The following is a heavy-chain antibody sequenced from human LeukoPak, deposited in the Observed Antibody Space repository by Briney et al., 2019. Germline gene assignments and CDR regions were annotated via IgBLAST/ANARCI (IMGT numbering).Heavy chain of an antibody. D-gene: IGHD3-22*01. CDR2: ISYDGSNE. Sequence: GGSLRLSCAASGFTFSNYGMHWVRQAPGKGLEWVAVISYDGSNEYYAASVKGRFTISRDNSKNTLYLQMNSLRAEDTAVYYCAREPPYDSSGNGGYWGQGTLVTVSS. CDR1: GFTFSNYG. CDR3: AREPPYDSSGNGGY. J-gene: IGHJ4*02. V-gene: IGHV3-30*03.